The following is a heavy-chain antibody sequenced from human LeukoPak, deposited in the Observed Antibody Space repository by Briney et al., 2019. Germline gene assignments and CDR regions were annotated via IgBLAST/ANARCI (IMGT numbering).Heavy chain of an antibody. V-gene: IGHV5-51*01. J-gene: IGHJ4*02. CDR2: IYPGDSDT. D-gene: IGHD2-15*01. CDR1: GYSFTTYW. Sequence: GESLKISFKGSGYSFTTYWIGWVRQMPGKGLEWMGIIYPGDSDTRYSPSFQGQVTISADNSINTAYLQWSSLKASDTAIYYCARRRMYCSGGNCYYFDYWGQGTLVTVSS. CDR3: ARRRMYCSGGNCYYFDY.